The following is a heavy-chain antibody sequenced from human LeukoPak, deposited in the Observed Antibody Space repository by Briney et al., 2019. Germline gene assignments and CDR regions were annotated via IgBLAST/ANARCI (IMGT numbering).Heavy chain of an antibody. D-gene: IGHD6-19*01. CDR3: AKGFRSGWFGVFYFDY. CDR2: ISSSGSGDNT. J-gene: IGHJ4*02. V-gene: IGHV3-23*01. Sequence: GGSLRLSCAASGVTLSTYAMSWARQAPGKGLEWVSGISSSGSGDNTYYADSVKGRFTISRDSSKNTLFLHMNTLRAEDTAIYYCAKGFRSGWFGVFYFDYWGQGTLVTVSS. CDR1: GVTLSTYA.